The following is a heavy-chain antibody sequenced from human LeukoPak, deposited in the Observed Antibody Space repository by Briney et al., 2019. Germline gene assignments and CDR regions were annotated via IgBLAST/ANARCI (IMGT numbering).Heavy chain of an antibody. CDR3: ARVDQRDFDY. CDR1: GGSISSYY. CDR2: IYYSGST. Sequence: SETLSLTCTVSGGSISSYYWSWIRQPPGKGLEWIGYIYYSGSTNYNPSLKSRVTISVDTSKNQFSLKLSSVTAADTAVYYCARVDQRDFDYWGQGTLVTVSS. V-gene: IGHV4-59*08. J-gene: IGHJ4*02.